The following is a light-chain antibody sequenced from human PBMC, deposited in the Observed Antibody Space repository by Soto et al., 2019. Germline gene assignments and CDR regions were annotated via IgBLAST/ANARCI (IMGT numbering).Light chain of an antibody. V-gene: IGLV4-60*02. CDR1: SGHSSYI. CDR2: LEGDGSY. J-gene: IGLJ2*01. Sequence: QLVLTQSSSASASLGSSVKLTCTLSSGHSSYIIAWHQQQPGKAPRYLMKLEGDGSYSRGSGVPDRFSGSSSGADRYLTISNLQFEDEADYYCETWDSNTRVFGGGTKLTVL. CDR3: ETWDSNTRV.